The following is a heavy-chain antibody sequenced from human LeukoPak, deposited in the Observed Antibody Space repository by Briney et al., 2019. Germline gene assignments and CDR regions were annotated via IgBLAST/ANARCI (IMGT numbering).Heavy chain of an antibody. D-gene: IGHD3-22*01. J-gene: IGHJ6*02. Sequence: GGSLRLSCAASGFTFSSYSMNWVRQAPGKGLEWVSSISSSSSYIYYADSVKGRFTISRDNAKNSLYLQMNRLRAEATAVYYCARDLFITMIEVYYGMDVWGQGTTVTVSS. V-gene: IGHV3-21*01. CDR2: ISSSSSYI. CDR3: ARDLFITMIEVYYGMDV. CDR1: GFTFSSYS.